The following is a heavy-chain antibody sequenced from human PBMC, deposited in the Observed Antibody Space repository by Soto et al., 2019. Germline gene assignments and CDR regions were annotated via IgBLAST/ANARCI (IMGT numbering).Heavy chain of an antibody. CDR2: IYYSGST. V-gene: IGHV4-39*01. J-gene: IGHJ4*02. CDR1: GGSISSSSYY. D-gene: IGHD3-22*01. Sequence: SETLSLTCTVSGGSISSSSYYWGWIRQPPGKGLEWIGSIYYSGSTYYNPSLKSRVTISVDTSKNQFSLKLSSVTAADTAVYYCARLQNVNYSDSSGLFDYWGQGTLVTVSS. CDR3: ARLQNVNYSDSSGLFDY.